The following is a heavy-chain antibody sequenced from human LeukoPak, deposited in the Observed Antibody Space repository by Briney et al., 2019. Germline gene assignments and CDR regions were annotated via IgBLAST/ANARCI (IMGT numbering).Heavy chain of an antibody. CDR1: GFTFSHYW. D-gene: IGHD6-13*01. CDR2: MKQDGSEK. V-gene: IGHV3-7*01. CDR3: AKDFTAAVPPFVAFDI. Sequence: GGSLRLSCAASGFTFSHYWMIWVRQAPGKGLEWVANMKQDGSEKHYVDSVKGRFTISRDNAKNSLHLQMNSLRAEDTAVYYCAKDFTAAVPPFVAFDIWGQGTMVTVSS. J-gene: IGHJ3*02.